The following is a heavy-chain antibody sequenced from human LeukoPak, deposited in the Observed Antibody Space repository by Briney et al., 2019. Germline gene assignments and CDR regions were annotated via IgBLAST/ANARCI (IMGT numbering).Heavy chain of an antibody. CDR2: INPNSGGT. CDR1: GYTFTGYY. V-gene: IGHV1-2*06. J-gene: IGHJ3*02. D-gene: IGHD3-22*01. Sequence: GASVKVSCKASGYTFTGYYIHWVRQAPGQGLEWMGRINPNSGGTSYAQKFQGRVTMTRDTSISTAYMELNRLTSDDTAVYYCAREIDSSAPDAFDIWGQGTMVNVSS. CDR3: AREIDSSAPDAFDI.